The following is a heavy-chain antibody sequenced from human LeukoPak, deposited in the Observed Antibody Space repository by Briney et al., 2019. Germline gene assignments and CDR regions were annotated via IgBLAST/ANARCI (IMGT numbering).Heavy chain of an antibody. CDR3: AKRRSIYGNGAFDI. V-gene: IGHV5-51*01. CDR2: VYPGDSDS. D-gene: IGHD2-21*01. CDR1: GYKFTDYW. Sequence: GESLKISCKGSGYKFTDYWIGWVRQMPGKGLEWMGIVYPGDSDSRYSPSFQGQVTISVDKSISTAYLQWSSLKASDTAMYYCAKRRSIYGNGAFDIWGQGTMVTVSS. J-gene: IGHJ3*02.